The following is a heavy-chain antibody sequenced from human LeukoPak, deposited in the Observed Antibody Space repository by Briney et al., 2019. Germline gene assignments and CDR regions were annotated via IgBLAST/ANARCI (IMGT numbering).Heavy chain of an antibody. CDR3: AKEGITGADS. CDR2: ISGGGDA. V-gene: IGHV3-23*01. J-gene: IGHJ4*02. CDR1: GFPFNRFA. Sequence: GGSLTLSCTASGFPFNRFAMSWVRQAPGQGLAWVSAISGGGDAHYADSVKGRFTISRDNSKNTLFLHMNNLTADDTALYYCAKEGITGADSWGQGTLASVST.